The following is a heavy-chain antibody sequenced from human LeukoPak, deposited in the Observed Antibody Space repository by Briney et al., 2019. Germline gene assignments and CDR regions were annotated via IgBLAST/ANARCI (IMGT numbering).Heavy chain of an antibody. D-gene: IGHD4-17*01. V-gene: IGHV3-33*01. CDR1: GFTFSSYG. J-gene: IGHJ4*02. Sequence: GRSLRLSCAASGFTFSSYGMHWVRQAPGKWLEWVAVIWYDGSNKYYADSVKGRFTISRDNSKNTLYLQMNSLRAEDTAVYYCARDFGYGDYVGGVSDYWGQGTLVTVSS. CDR3: ARDFGYGDYVGGVSDY. CDR2: IWYDGSNK.